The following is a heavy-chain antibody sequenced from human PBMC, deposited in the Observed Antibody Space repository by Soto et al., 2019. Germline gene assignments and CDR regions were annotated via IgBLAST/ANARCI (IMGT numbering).Heavy chain of an antibody. CDR1: GGSISSSNW. D-gene: IGHD6-6*01. CDR2: IYHSGST. Sequence: SETLSLTCAVSGGSISSSNWWSWVRQPPGKGLEWIGEIYHSGSTYYNPSLKSRVTISVDKSKNQLSLKLSTVTAADTAVYYCARVALLYSSSSSWFDPWGQATLVTVSS. CDR3: ARVALLYSSSSSWFDP. J-gene: IGHJ5*02. V-gene: IGHV4-4*02.